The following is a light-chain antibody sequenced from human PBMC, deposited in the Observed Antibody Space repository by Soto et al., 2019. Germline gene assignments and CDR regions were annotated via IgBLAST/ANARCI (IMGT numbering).Light chain of an antibody. Sequence: EVVMTQSPATLSVSPGERATVSCRASHIVGSLLAWYQQKPGQAPRLLIYGASTRATGIPARFSGSGSGTEFTLTISSLQSEDFAVCYCQQYNNWPPITFGQGTRLEIK. V-gene: IGKV3-15*01. J-gene: IGKJ5*01. CDR3: QQYNNWPPIT. CDR1: HIVGSL. CDR2: GAS.